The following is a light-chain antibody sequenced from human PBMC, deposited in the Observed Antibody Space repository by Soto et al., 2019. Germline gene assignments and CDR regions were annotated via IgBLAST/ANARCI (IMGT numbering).Light chain of an antibody. CDR2: DVS. Sequence: QSALTQPASVSGSPGQSITISCTGTSSDVGGYNYVSWYQQHPGKAPKLMIYDVSNRPSGVSNRFSGSKSGNTASLTSSGLQAEDEAYYYCSSDTSSSYVFGTGTQVTVL. CDR3: SSDTSSSYV. J-gene: IGLJ1*01. V-gene: IGLV2-14*01. CDR1: SSDVGGYNY.